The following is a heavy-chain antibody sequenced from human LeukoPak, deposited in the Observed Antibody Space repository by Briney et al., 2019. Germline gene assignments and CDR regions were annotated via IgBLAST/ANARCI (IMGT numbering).Heavy chain of an antibody. CDR2: ISYSGSS. V-gene: IGHV4-39*07. J-gene: IGHJ4*02. CDR3: ARFIVAGGTDIGFDY. CDR1: GGSISSGSYY. Sequence: SSETLSLTCTVSGGSISSGSYYWGWIRQPPGKGLEWIGSISYSGSSYYNPSLKSRVTISLDTSKNQFSLKLSSVTAADRAVYYCARFIVAGGTDIGFDYWGQGTLVTVSS. D-gene: IGHD6-13*01.